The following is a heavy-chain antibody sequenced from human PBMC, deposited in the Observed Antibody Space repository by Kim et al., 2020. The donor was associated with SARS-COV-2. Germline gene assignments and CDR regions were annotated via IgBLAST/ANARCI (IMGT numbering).Heavy chain of an antibody. Sequence: GGSLRPSCAASGFTFDDYAMHWVRQAPGKGLEWVSGISWNSGSIGYADSVKGRFTISRDNAKNSLYLQMNSLRAEDTALYYCAKDKDYGGSKEGFDYWGQGTLVTVSS. CDR2: ISWNSGSI. CDR3: AKDKDYGGSKEGFDY. CDR1: GFTFDDYA. D-gene: IGHD4-17*01. V-gene: IGHV3-9*01. J-gene: IGHJ4*02.